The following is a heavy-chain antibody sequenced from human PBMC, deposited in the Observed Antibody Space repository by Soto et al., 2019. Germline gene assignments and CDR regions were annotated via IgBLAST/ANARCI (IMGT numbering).Heavy chain of an antibody. CDR3: ARARKGITMVRGVNEGDY. V-gene: IGHV1-18*01. CDR1: GYTFTSYG. D-gene: IGHD3-10*01. Sequence: ASVKVSCKASGYTFTSYGISWVRQAPGQGLEWMGWISAYNGNTNYAQKLQGRVTMTTDTSTSTAYMELRSLRSDDTAVYYCARARKGITMVRGVNEGDYWGQGTLVTVSS. CDR2: ISAYNGNT. J-gene: IGHJ4*02.